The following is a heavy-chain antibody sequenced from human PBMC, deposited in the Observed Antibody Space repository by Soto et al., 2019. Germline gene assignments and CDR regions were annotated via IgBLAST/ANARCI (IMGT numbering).Heavy chain of an antibody. Sequence: QVQLQQWGAGLLKPSETLSLTCAVYGGSFSGYYWSWIRQPPGKGLEWIGEINHSGSTNYNPSLKSRVTISVDTSKNQFSLKLSSVTAADTAVYYCARDRNHITMVRGVITHNWFDLWGQGTLVTVSS. CDR1: GGSFSGYY. D-gene: IGHD3-10*01. J-gene: IGHJ5*02. V-gene: IGHV4-34*01. CDR2: INHSGST. CDR3: ARDRNHITMVRGVITHNWFDL.